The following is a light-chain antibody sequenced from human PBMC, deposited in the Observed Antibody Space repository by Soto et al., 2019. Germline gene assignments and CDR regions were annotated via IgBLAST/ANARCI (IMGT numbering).Light chain of an antibody. Sequence: EIVLTQSPATLSLSPGERATLSCRASQSVSYYLAWFQQKPGQAPRLLIYDASNRATGIPARFSGSGSGTDFTLPISSLQPEDFAVYYCQQRYNWPPYTFGQGTKLEIK. CDR3: QQRYNWPPYT. CDR1: QSVSYY. J-gene: IGKJ2*01. CDR2: DAS. V-gene: IGKV3-11*01.